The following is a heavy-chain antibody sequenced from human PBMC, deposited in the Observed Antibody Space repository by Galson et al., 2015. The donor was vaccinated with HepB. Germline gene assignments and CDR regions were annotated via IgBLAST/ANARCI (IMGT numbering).Heavy chain of an antibody. D-gene: IGHD2-2*01. J-gene: IGHJ5*02. Sequence: CAISGDSVSSNSAAWNWIRQSPSRGLEWLGRTYYRSKWYNDYAVSVKSRITINPDTSKNQFSLQLNSVTPEDTAVYYCARVYCSSTSCSNPTENWFDPWGQGTLVTVSS. CDR3: ARVYCSSTSCSNPTENWFDP. CDR1: GDSVSSNSAA. V-gene: IGHV6-1*01. CDR2: TYYRSKWYN.